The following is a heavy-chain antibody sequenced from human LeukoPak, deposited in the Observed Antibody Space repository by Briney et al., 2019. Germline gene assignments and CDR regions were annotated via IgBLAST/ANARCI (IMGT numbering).Heavy chain of an antibody. CDR1: GFTFSSYN. V-gene: IGHV3-21*01. D-gene: IGHD3-9*01. Sequence: GGSLRLSCAASGFTFSSYNMNWVRQAPGKGLEWVSSISSTSSNIYYADSVKGRFTISRDNAKQSLYLQMNSLRAEDTAVYYCARVTLTGYYAFDYWGQGTLVTVSS. CDR3: ARVTLTGYYAFDY. J-gene: IGHJ4*02. CDR2: ISSTSSNI.